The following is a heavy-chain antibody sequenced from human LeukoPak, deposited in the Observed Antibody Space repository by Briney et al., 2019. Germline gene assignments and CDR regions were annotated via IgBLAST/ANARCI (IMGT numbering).Heavy chain of an antibody. V-gene: IGHV4-61*02. CDR3: ARDEGSGWFDP. D-gene: IGHD3-10*01. CDR1: GGSISSGTYY. J-gene: IGHJ5*02. Sequence: PSQTLSLTCTVSGGSISSGTYYWNWIRQPAGKGLEWIGRISTSGTTNYNPSLKSRVTISLDKPKNHFSLKLSSVTAAGTAVYYCARDEGSGWFDPWGQATLVTVSS. CDR2: ISTSGTT.